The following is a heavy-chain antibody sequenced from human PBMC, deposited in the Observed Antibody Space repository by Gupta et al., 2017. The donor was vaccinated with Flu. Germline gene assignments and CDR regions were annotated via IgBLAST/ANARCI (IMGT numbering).Heavy chain of an antibody. J-gene: IGHJ4*01. CDR2: INPDGSET. CDR3: ARDLNWDSY. Sequence: GFTFTRYWMTWVRQAPGKGLEWVASINPDGSETYYVDSVKGRFTISRDNAHNSLYLHMNSLRAEDTSLFYCARDLNWDSYWGHGTLVTVSS. CDR1: GFTFTRYW. V-gene: IGHV3-7*01. D-gene: IGHD1-7*01.